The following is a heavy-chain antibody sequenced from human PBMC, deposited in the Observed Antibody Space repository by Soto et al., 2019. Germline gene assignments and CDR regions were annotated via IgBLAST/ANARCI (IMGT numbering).Heavy chain of an antibody. CDR2: ISGKNGNT. D-gene: IGHD2-15*01. CDR1: GYTFISHG. V-gene: IGHV1-18*04. CDR3: ARVSSSIVVVPDYGMDV. J-gene: IGHJ6*02. Sequence: HVQLVQSGVEVKKPGASVKVSCKASGYTFISHGISWVRQAPGQGLEWMGWISGKNGNTNYAQKLQGRVTLTTDTSTSTAYMELRSLRSDDTAVYYCARVSSSIVVVPDYGMDVWGQGNTVTVSS.